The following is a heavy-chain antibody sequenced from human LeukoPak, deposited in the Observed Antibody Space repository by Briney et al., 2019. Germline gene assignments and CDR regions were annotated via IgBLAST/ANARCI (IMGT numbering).Heavy chain of an antibody. V-gene: IGHV1-69*04. J-gene: IGHJ6*02. CDR1: GGTFSSYA. D-gene: IGHD4-17*01. CDR3: ARAPTVTTDYYYYGMDV. CDR2: IIPILGIA. Sequence: SVKVSCKASGGTFSSYAISWVRQAPGQGLEWMGRIIPILGIANYAQKFQGRVTITTDKSTSTAYMELSSLRSEDTAVYYCARAPTVTTDYYYYGMDVWGQGTTVTVSS.